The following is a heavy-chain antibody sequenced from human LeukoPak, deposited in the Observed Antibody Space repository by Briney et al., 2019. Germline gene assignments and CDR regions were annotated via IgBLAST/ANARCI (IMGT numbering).Heavy chain of an antibody. Sequence: GASVKVSCKASGGRFSYYALTWVRQAPGQGFEWMGGIVPIFGTTNYAQKFQGRVTFTADESTTTAYMELSSLRFEDTAVYYCGRGPLKQQLVKPDPYYYYYMDVWGNGTTVTVSS. D-gene: IGHD6-13*01. CDR1: GGRFSYYA. J-gene: IGHJ6*03. V-gene: IGHV1-69*13. CDR3: GRGPLKQQLVKPDPYYYYYMDV. CDR2: IVPIFGTT.